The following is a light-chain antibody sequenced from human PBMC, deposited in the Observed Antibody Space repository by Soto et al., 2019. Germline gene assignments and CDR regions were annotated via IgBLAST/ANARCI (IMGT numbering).Light chain of an antibody. CDR3: MQGLQTPYA. Sequence: DIVVTQSPLSLPVTPGEPASISCRSSQTLLHSNGYTYLNWYLQKPGQPPQLLISWASSRASGVPDRFSGSGSGTDFTLKISKVEAEDVGVYYCMQGLQTPYALGQGTRLEIK. J-gene: IGKJ2*01. CDR1: QTLLHSNGYTY. V-gene: IGKV2-28*01. CDR2: WAS.